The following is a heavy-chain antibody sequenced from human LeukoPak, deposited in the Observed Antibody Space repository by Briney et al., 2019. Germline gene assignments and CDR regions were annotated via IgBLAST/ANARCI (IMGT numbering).Heavy chain of an antibody. Sequence: GGSLRLSCAASGFTFRDFAMSWVRQTPGKGLEWVSTISGGGGSTDYTDSVKGRFTISRDNSKNTLYLQMNSLRVEDTAIYYCAKTYFYSSGGAYWGQGTLATVSS. CDR2: ISGGGGST. CDR1: GFTFRDFA. V-gene: IGHV3-23*01. D-gene: IGHD3-10*01. J-gene: IGHJ4*02. CDR3: AKTYFYSSGGAY.